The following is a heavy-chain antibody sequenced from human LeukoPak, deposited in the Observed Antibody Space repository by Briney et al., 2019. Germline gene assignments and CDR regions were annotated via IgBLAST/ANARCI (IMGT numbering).Heavy chain of an antibody. CDR2: ISGSGGST. Sequence: GGSLRLSCAASGFTFSSYAMSWVRQAPGKGLEWVSAISGSGGSTYYADSAKGRFTISRDNSKNTVYLQMNSLRDEDTAVYYCAREGDYYDSSGYYGPYFDYWGQGTLVTVSS. CDR1: GFTFSSYA. V-gene: IGHV3-23*01. D-gene: IGHD3-22*01. CDR3: AREGDYYDSSGYYGPYFDY. J-gene: IGHJ4*02.